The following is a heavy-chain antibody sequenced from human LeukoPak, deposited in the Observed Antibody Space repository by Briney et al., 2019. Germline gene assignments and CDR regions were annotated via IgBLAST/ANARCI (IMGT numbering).Heavy chain of an antibody. D-gene: IGHD3-10*01. J-gene: IGHJ4*02. CDR1: GFAFSNYA. V-gene: IGHV3-23*01. Sequence: GGSLRLSCAASGFAFSNYAMSWVRQAPGKGLEWVSSISGSGGSTYHADPVKGRFTISRDNSKKTLYLQMNSLRADDTAVYYCAKGCGSGSCYNFDYWGQGTLVTVSS. CDR2: ISGSGGST. CDR3: AKGCGSGSCYNFDY.